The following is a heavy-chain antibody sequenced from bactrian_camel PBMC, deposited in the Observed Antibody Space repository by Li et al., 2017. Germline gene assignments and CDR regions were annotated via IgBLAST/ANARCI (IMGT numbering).Heavy chain of an antibody. D-gene: IGHD1*01. V-gene: IGHV3-2*01. CDR3: VTALIEAVTSADFQY. CDR1: GFLFSSYY. Sequence: HVQLVESGGGLVQPGGSLRLSCAGSGFLFSSYYMSWVRQAPGKGLEWVASTLNDISRTYYRDSVKGRFTISRDNAKNTVDLQMNSLKSEDTARYYCVTALIEAVTSADFQYWGQGTQVTVS. J-gene: IGHJ4*01. CDR2: TLNDISRT.